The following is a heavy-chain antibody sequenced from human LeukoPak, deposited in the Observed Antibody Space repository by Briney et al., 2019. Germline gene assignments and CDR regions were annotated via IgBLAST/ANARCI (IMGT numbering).Heavy chain of an antibody. CDR1: GYTFTSYG. D-gene: IGHD3-16*02. V-gene: IGHV1-18*01. CDR3: ARDFWGSYRSPFDY. J-gene: IGHJ4*02. Sequence: GASVKVSCKASGYTFTSYGISWVRQAPGQGLEWMGWISAYNGNTNYAQKLQGRVTMTTDTSTSTAYMELRSLRSDDTAVYYCARDFWGSYRSPFDYWGQGTLVTVSS. CDR2: ISAYNGNT.